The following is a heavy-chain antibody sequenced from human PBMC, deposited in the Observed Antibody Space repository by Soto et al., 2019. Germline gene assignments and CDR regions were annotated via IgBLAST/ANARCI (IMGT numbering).Heavy chain of an antibody. CDR1: GFTFNSHA. CDR3: AKVSSSWYSGFFDL. V-gene: IGHV3-23*01. CDR2: LSDSGSST. J-gene: IGHJ4*02. D-gene: IGHD6-13*01. Sequence: EVQLLESGGGSVQPGGSLRLSCTASGFTFNSHAMTWVRQAPGKGLEWVSGLSDSGSSTYYADSVKGRFTISRDNFMNTVYLQMNTLRVEDTAVYYCAKVSSSWYSGFFDLWGQGTLVTVSS.